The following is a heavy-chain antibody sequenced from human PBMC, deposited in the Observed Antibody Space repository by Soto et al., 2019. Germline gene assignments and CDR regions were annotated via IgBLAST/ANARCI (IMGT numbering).Heavy chain of an antibody. CDR2: INDDGTRT. Sequence: GGSLRLSCAASGFVFNMYWMHWVRQVPGEGPEWVTRINDDGTRTDYADSAKGRFTISRDNAKDILYLQMNALRVDDTAVYYCIRGPRPSSVGTGAFWGQGTLVTVS. D-gene: IGHD3-10*01. CDR3: IRGPRPSSVGTGAF. J-gene: IGHJ4*02. V-gene: IGHV3-74*01. CDR1: GFVFNMYW.